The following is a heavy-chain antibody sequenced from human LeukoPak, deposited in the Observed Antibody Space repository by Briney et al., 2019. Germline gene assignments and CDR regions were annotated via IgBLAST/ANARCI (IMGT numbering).Heavy chain of an antibody. D-gene: IGHD1-26*01. CDR3: ARQIQWELAFDY. J-gene: IGHJ4*02. V-gene: IGHV4-59*08. Sequence: PSETLSLTCTVSGGSIRSYYWSWIRQPPGKGLEWIGHIYYSGSTNYNPSLKSRVTISVDTSKNQFSLKLSSVTAADTAVYYCARQIQWELAFDYWGQGTLVTVSS. CDR1: GGSIRSYY. CDR2: IYYSGST.